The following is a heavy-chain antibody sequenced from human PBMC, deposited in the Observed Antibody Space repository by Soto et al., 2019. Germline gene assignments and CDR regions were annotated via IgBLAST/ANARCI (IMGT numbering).Heavy chain of an antibody. CDR1: GFTFSSYG. CDR3: ARDSEQWLDY. V-gene: IGHV3-33*01. CDR2: IWYDGSNK. J-gene: IGHJ4*02. D-gene: IGHD6-19*01. Sequence: QVQLVESGGGVVQPGRSLRLSCAASGFTFSSYGMHWVRQAPGKGLEWVAVIWYDGSNKYYADSVKGRFTISKDNSKNTLYLQMNSLRAEDTAVYYCARDSEQWLDYWGQGTLVTVSS.